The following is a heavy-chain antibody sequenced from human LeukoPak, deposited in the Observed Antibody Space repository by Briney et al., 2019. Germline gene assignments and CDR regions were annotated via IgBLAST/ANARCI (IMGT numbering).Heavy chain of an antibody. CDR1: GFTFSSYS. V-gene: IGHV3-23*01. J-gene: IGHJ6*02. CDR2: ITDRGDQT. Sequence: GGSLRLSCAASGFTFSSYSMNWVRQAPGKGLEWVSTITDRGDQTFYADSVKGRFTVSRDNSKRTQLLQMNSLRVEDTAVYYCAKVLGFGGDAYGMDVWGLGTTVIVSS. D-gene: IGHD3-10*01. CDR3: AKVLGFGGDAYGMDV.